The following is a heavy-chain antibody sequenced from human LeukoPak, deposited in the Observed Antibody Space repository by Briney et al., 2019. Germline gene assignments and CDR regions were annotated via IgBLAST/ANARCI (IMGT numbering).Heavy chain of an antibody. Sequence: SETLSLTCTVSGGSISSYYWSWIRQPPGKGLEWIGYIYYSGSTNYNPSLKSRVTIPVDTSKNQFSLKLSSVTAADTAVYYCARVGYCSGGSCYFQADYWGQGTLVTVSS. J-gene: IGHJ4*02. CDR2: IYYSGST. CDR1: GGSISSYY. CDR3: ARVGYCSGGSCYFQADY. D-gene: IGHD2-15*01. V-gene: IGHV4-59*01.